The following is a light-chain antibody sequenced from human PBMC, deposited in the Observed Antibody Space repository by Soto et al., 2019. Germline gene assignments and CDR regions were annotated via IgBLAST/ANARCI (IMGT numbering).Light chain of an antibody. V-gene: IGKV3-20*01. CDR1: QSVGSNY. CDR2: GAS. J-gene: IGKJ1*01. Sequence: IVLTQAPGTLSLSPGERTTLSCRASQSVGSNYLVWYQHKPGQAPRLLMSGASTRAPGVPDRFRGGGSGTDFTLTISRVEPEDFAVYYCQQCGSAPPTFGQGTKV. CDR3: QQCGSAPPT.